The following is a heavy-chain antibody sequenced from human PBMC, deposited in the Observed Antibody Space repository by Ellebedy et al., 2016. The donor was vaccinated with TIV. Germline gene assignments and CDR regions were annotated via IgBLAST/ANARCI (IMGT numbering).Heavy chain of an antibody. CDR1: GFTFSDYY. Sequence: GESLKISXAASGFTFSDYYMSWIRQAPGKGLEWVSYISSSGSTIYYADSVKGRFTISRDNAKNSLYLQMNSLRAEDTAVYYCARDKVHYWYFDLWGRGTLVTVSS. D-gene: IGHD1-1*01. CDR2: ISSSGSTI. CDR3: ARDKVHYWYFDL. V-gene: IGHV3-11*01. J-gene: IGHJ2*01.